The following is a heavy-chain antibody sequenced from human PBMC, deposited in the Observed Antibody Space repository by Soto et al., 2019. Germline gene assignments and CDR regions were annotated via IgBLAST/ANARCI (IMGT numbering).Heavy chain of an antibody. Sequence: GGSLRLSCAASGFTFSTYAMTWVRQAPGKGLEWVSAISGSDGSTYYTDSVKGRFTISRDNSKNTLYLQMNSLRAEDTAVYYCAKDYYGSGTWGQGTLVTVSS. CDR1: GFTFSTYA. D-gene: IGHD3-10*01. CDR3: AKDYYGSGT. CDR2: ISGSDGST. J-gene: IGHJ5*02. V-gene: IGHV3-23*01.